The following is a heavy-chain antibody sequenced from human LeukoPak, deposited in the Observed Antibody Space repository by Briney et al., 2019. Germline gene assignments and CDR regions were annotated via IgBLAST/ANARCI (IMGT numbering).Heavy chain of an antibody. CDR3: ARAAWRGSNSRDAFDI. CDR1: GGSISSGGDY. D-gene: IGHD4-23*01. Sequence: KPSETLSLTWTVSGGSISSGGDYWSWIRQHPGKGLEWIGYIYYSGSTYYNPSLKSRVTISVDTSKNQFSLELSSVTAADTAVYYCARAAWRGSNSRDAFDIWGRGTMVTVSS. J-gene: IGHJ3*02. CDR2: IYYSGST. V-gene: IGHV4-31*02.